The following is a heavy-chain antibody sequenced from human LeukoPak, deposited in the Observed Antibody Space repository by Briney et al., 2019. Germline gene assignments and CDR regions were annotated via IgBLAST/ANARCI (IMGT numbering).Heavy chain of an antibody. CDR1: GFTFSSYA. CDR2: ISGSGGST. D-gene: IGHD1-7*01. J-gene: IGHJ6*02. V-gene: IGHV3-23*01. CDR3: AKARLELPYFGMDV. Sequence: GGSLRLSCAASGFTFSSYAMSWVRLAPGKGLEWVSAISGSGGSTYYADSVKGRFTISRDNSKNTLYLQMNSLRAEDTAVYYCAKARLELPYFGMDVWGQGTTVTVSS.